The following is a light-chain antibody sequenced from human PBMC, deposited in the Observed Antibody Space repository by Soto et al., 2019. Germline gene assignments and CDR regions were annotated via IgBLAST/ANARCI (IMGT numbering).Light chain of an antibody. CDR3: SSYTGSSTLGEM. Sequence: QSALTQPASVSGSPGQSITISCTGTSSDVGGSDYVSWYQQHPGKAPKLMIYEGSKRPSGVSDRFSGSKSGNTASLTISGLQAEDEAVYFCSSYTGSSTLGEMFGGGTKLTVL. CDR1: SSDVGGSDY. J-gene: IGLJ3*02. CDR2: EGS. V-gene: IGLV2-14*01.